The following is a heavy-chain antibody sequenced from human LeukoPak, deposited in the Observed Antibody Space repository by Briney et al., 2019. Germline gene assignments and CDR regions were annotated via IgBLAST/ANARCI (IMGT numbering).Heavy chain of an antibody. CDR1: GGSISGYS. CDR3: ARLYCMSAGCYEIY. Sequence: SETLSLTCTVSGGSISGYSWSWIRQPPGKGLEYIGYIGYIYYNGSTNHNPSLKSRVTISLDSSKNVFSLRLTSVTAADTAIYYCARLYCMSAGCYEIYWGQGTLVTVPS. J-gene: IGHJ4*02. D-gene: IGHD2-15*01. CDR2: IYYNGST. V-gene: IGHV4-59*08.